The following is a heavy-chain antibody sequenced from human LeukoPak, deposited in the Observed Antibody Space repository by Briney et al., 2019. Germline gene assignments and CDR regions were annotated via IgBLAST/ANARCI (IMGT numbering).Heavy chain of an antibody. D-gene: IGHD5-12*01. J-gene: IGHJ3*02. CDR3: ATHRRSGSGGSENAFEI. Sequence: SETLSLTCTASGDSTSSSTYYWDWIRQAPGKGLEWIGNIYDSGTTHHNPSLKSRVTISGDTSKNQFSLKLNSVTAADTAIYYCATHRRSGSGGSENAFEIWGQGTMVTVSS. CDR2: IYDSGTT. V-gene: IGHV4-39*01. CDR1: GDSTSSSTYY.